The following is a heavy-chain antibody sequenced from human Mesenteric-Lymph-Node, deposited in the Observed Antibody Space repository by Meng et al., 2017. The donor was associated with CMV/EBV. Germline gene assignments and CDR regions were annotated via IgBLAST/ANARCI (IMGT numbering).Heavy chain of an antibody. Sequence: GGSLRLSCAASGFTFNSYAMSWVRQAPGKGLEWVSTISGSGNNTYYADSMKGRFTISRDNSEITLYLQMSSLTAEDTAVYYCATDIILVPGAIGSFDYWGRGALVTVSS. D-gene: IGHD2-2*01. J-gene: IGHJ4*02. V-gene: IGHV3-23*01. CDR2: ISGSGNNT. CDR1: GFTFNSYA. CDR3: ATDIILVPGAIGSFDY.